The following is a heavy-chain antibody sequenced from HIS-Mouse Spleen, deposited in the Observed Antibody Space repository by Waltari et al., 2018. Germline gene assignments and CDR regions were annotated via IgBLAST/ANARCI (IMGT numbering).Heavy chain of an antibody. CDR1: GGSISSSSYY. D-gene: IGHD2-8*01. CDR3: ARGYCTNGVCYTYYFDY. V-gene: IGHV4-39*07. J-gene: IGHJ4*02. Sequence: QLQLQESGPGLVKPSETLSLTCTVSGGSISSSSYYWGWIRQPPGKGLEWIGSIYYRGSTYYNPSLKSRVTISVDTSKNQFSLKLSSVTAADTAVYYCARGYCTNGVCYTYYFDYWGQGTLVTVSS. CDR2: IYYRGST.